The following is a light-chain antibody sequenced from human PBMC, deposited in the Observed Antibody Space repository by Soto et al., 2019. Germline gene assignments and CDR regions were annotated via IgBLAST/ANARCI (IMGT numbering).Light chain of an antibody. Sequence: DIQMTQSPSTLSASVGDRVTITCRASQNIERWLAWYQQKPGKAPKLLLYDVSSLESGVPSRFSGRGSGTEFILTINGLQPDDFATYFCQQFKSGTWTFGQGTKVEVK. J-gene: IGKJ1*01. CDR2: DVS. CDR1: QNIERW. CDR3: QQFKSGTWT. V-gene: IGKV1-5*01.